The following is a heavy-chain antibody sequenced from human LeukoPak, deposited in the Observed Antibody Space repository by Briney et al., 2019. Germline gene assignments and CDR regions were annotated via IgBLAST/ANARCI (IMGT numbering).Heavy chain of an antibody. CDR1: GGSISGHY. CDR2: IYTGGNT. V-gene: IGHV4-4*07. D-gene: IGHD1-26*01. Sequence: SETLSLTCTVSGGSISGHYLNWIRQPAGKGLEWIGRIYTGGNTNYNPSLKSRVTMSVDTSKTQFSLNLASVTAADTAVYYSARGSGSNYYDYWGQGTLVTVSS. J-gene: IGHJ4*02. CDR3: ARGSGSNYYDY.